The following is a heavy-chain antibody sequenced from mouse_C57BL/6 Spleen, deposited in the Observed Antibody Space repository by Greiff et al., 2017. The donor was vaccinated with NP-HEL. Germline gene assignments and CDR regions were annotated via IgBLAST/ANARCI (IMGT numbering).Heavy chain of an antibody. CDR3: ARAATVVDYFDY. CDR1: GFTFSDYG. J-gene: IGHJ2*01. Sequence: EVQLVESGGGLVKPGGSLKLSCAASGFTFSDYGMHWVRQAPEKGLEWVAYISSGSSTIYYADTVKGQFTISRDNAKNTLFLQMTSLRSEDTAMYYCARAATVVDYFDYWGQGTTLTVSS. D-gene: IGHD1-1*01. V-gene: IGHV5-17*01. CDR2: ISSGSSTI.